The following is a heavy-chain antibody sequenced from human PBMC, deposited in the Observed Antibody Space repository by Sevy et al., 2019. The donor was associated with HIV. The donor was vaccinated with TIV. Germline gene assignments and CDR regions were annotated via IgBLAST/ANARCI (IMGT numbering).Heavy chain of an antibody. J-gene: IGHJ1*01. CDR3: ARLYCSGGSCYGGGYFQH. CDR1: GFTFSDYY. V-gene: IGHV3-11*01. CDR2: ISSSGSII. D-gene: IGHD2-15*01. Sequence: GESLKISCAASGFTFSDYYMSWIRQAPGKGLEWVSYISSSGSIIYYADSVKGRFTISRDNAKNSLYLQMNSLRVEDTAVYYCARLYCSGGSCYGGGYFQHWGQGTLVTVSS.